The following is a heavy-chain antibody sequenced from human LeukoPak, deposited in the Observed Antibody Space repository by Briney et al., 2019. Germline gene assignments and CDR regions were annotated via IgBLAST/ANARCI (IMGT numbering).Heavy chain of an antibody. J-gene: IGHJ4*02. Sequence: PGGSLRLSCAASGFTFSRHWMHWVRQAPGKGPVWVSRIDTDGSNTGYADSVKGRSTISRDNAKNTLYLQMNSLRAEDTAVYYCARNNWGIDYWGQGTLVTVSS. CDR2: IDTDGSNT. D-gene: IGHD7-27*01. CDR3: ARNNWGIDY. CDR1: GFTFSRHW. V-gene: IGHV3-74*01.